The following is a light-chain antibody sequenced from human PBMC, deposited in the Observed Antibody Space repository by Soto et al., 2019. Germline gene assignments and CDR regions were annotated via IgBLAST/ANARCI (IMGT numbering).Light chain of an antibody. V-gene: IGKV3-11*01. CDR1: QSVSSY. CDR2: DAS. Sequence: EIVLTQSPAPLSLSPGERATLSCRASQSVSSYLAWYQQKPGQAPRLLIYDASNRATGIPARFSGSGSGTDFTRTISSLEPEDFAVYYCQQRSNWPLTFGGGTKVEIK. CDR3: QQRSNWPLT. J-gene: IGKJ4*01.